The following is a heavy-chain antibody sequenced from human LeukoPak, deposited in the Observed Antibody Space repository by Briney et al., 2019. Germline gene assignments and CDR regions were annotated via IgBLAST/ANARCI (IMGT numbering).Heavy chain of an antibody. CDR1: GGSISSYY. J-gene: IGHJ5*02. CDR2: IYYSGST. Sequence: KSSETLSLTCTVSGGSISSYYWSWIRQPPGKGLEWIGYIYYSGSTNYNPSLKSRVTISVDTSENQFSLKLSSVIAADTAVYYCAKQVPGGFDPWGQGALVTVSS. D-gene: IGHD1/OR15-1a*01. V-gene: IGHV4-59*01. CDR3: AKQVPGGFDP.